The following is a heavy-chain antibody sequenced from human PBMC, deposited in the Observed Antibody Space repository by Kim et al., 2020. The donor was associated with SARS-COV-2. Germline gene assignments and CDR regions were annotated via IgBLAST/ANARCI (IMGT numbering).Heavy chain of an antibody. V-gene: IGHV1-18*01. Sequence: ASVKVSCKASGYTFTSYGISWVRQAPGQGLEWMGWISAYNGNTNYAQKLQGRVTMTTDTSTSTAYMELRSLRSDDTAVYYCARDSPDVDIVATLPDYWGQGTLVTVSS. J-gene: IGHJ4*02. CDR1: GYTFTSYG. CDR2: ISAYNGNT. CDR3: ARDSPDVDIVATLPDY. D-gene: IGHD5-12*01.